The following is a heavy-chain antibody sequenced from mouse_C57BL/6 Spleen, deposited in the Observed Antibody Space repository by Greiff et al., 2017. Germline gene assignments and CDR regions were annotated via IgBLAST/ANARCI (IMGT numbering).Heavy chain of an antibody. V-gene: IGHV1-4*01. CDR3: ARWGYGNYIPFAY. Sequence: VKLQESGAELARPGASVTMSCKASGYTFTSYTMHWVKQRPGQGLEWIGYINPSSGYTKYNQKFKDKATLTADKSSSTAYMQLSILTSEDSAVYYCARWGYGNYIPFAYWGQGTLVTVSA. D-gene: IGHD2-1*01. CDR1: GYTFTSYT. CDR2: INPSSGYT. J-gene: IGHJ3*01.